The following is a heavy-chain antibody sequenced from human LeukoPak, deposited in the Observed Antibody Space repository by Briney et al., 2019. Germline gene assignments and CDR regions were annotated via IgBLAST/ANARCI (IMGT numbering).Heavy chain of an antibody. V-gene: IGHV4-59*01. Sequence: SETLSLTCTVSGGSISSYYWSWIRQPPGKGLEWIGYIYYSGSTNYNPSLKSRVTISVDTSKNQFSLKLSSVTAADTAVYYCASSSLRGKTGYSSGWYAYYFDYWGQGTLVTVSS. J-gene: IGHJ4*02. CDR2: IYYSGST. CDR3: ASSSLRGKTGYSSGWYAYYFDY. CDR1: GGSISSYY. D-gene: IGHD6-19*01.